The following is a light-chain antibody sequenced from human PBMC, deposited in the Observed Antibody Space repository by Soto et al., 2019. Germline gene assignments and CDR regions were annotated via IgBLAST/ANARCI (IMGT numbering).Light chain of an antibody. V-gene: IGLV1-36*01. CDR3: AAWDDSLNGWV. CDR2: YDD. J-gene: IGLJ3*02. CDR1: SSNIGTNG. Sequence: QSVLTQPPSASEAPRQRVTISCSGSSSNIGTNGVNWYQQLPGKAPKLLIYYDDLLPSGVSDRFSGSKSGTSASLAISGPQSEDEADYYCAAWDDSLNGWVFGGGTKVTVL.